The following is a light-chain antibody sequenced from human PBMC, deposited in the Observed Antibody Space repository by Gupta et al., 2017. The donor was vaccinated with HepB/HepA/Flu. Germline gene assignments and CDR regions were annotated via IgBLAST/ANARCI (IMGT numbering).Light chain of an antibody. CDR2: DAS. CDR1: QTISKY. V-gene: IGKV3-11*01. CDR3: QQRTNPFT. J-gene: IGKJ3*01. Sequence: EIVLTQSPATLSLSPGERATLSCRASQTISKYLAWYQHKPGQAPRLLIDDASNRATDIPDRFSGGGSGTDFTLTISSLEPEDFAVYYCQQRTNPFTFGHGTKVDIK.